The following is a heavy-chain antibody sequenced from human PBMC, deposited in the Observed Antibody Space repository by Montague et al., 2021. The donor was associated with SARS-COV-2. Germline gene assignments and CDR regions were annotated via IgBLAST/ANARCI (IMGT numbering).Heavy chain of an antibody. CDR3: ARDRFDFGAGRQGTIDF. Sequence: SETLSLTCSVSGDSITNHYWSWIRQPAGKGLEWIGRMHFTGKTNFSPFFSSRLTMSADTSKNQFSLKLTSVTASDTAIYFCARDRFDFGAGRQGTIDFWGQGTLVTVSS. J-gene: IGHJ4*02. V-gene: IGHV4-4*07. CDR1: GDSITNHY. CDR2: MHFTGKT. D-gene: IGHD3-10*01.